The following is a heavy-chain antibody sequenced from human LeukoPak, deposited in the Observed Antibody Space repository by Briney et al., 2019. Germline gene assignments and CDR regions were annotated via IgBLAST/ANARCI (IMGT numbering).Heavy chain of an antibody. CDR2: ISGSGRGGIP. Sequence: GGSLRLSCAASRFTLTSYAMSWVRQAPGKGLEWVSSISGSGRGGIPSYADSVKGRSTISRDNSRNTLYLQLNSLRVEDTALYYCARFRNDFWTGYPSDAFDIWGQGTMVTVSS. CDR3: ARFRNDFWTGYPSDAFDI. CDR1: RFTLTSYA. V-gene: IGHV3-23*01. J-gene: IGHJ3*02. D-gene: IGHD3/OR15-3a*01.